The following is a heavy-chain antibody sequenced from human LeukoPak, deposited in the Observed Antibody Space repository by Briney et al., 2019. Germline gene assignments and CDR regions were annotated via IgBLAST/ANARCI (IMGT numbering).Heavy chain of an antibody. V-gene: IGHV3-7*01. CDR2: IKEDGSEK. D-gene: IGHD6-19*01. J-gene: IGHJ6*03. CDR1: GFTFSTYW. CDR3: ARAVANIETGVYHNYMDV. Sequence: SGGSLRLSCAASGFTFSTYWMSWVRQAPGKGLEWVATIKEDGSEKYYADSVKGRFIISRDNSKNSLNLQMSSLRGEDTAVYYCARAVANIETGVYHNYMDVWGRGTTATVSS.